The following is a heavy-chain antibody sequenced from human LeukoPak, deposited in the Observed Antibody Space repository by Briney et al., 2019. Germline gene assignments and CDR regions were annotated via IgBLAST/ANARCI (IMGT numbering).Heavy chain of an antibody. CDR2: ISSSGSTI. CDR1: GFTFSSYE. V-gene: IGHV3-48*03. J-gene: IGHJ4*02. CDR3: ARNRRDFDY. Sequence: GGTLRLSCAASGFTFSSYEMNWVRQAPGKGLEWVSYISSSGSTIYYADSVKGRFTISRDNAKHSLHLQMNSLRAEDTAVYYCARNRRDFDYWGQGTLVTVSS. D-gene: IGHD1-14*01.